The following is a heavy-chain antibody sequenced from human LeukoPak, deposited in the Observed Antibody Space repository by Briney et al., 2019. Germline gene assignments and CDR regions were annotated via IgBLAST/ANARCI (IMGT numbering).Heavy chain of an antibody. Sequence: GGPLRLSCAASGFTFSSYGMHWVRQAPGKGLEWVAVISYDGSNKYYADSVKGRFTFSRDNSKNTLYLQMNSLRAEDTAVYYCAKDLRYSSGWPDAFDIWGQGTMVTVSS. D-gene: IGHD6-19*01. V-gene: IGHV3-30*18. CDR2: ISYDGSNK. CDR3: AKDLRYSSGWPDAFDI. J-gene: IGHJ3*02. CDR1: GFTFSSYG.